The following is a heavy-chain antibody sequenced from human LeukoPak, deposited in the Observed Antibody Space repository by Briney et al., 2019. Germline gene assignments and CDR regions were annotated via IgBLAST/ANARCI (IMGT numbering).Heavy chain of an antibody. CDR3: ARDLSVAGTVEGAFDI. V-gene: IGHV1-69*01. J-gene: IGHJ3*02. D-gene: IGHD6-19*01. Sequence: GRVTITADESTNIAYMELSSLRSEDTAVYYCARDLSVAGTVEGAFDIWGQGTMVTVSS.